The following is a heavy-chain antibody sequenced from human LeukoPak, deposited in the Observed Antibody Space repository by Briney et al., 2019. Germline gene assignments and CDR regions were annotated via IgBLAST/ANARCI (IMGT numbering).Heavy chain of an antibody. J-gene: IGHJ4*02. CDR2: ISYDGSNK. D-gene: IGHD3-22*01. CDR1: GFTFSSYA. Sequence: QPGRSLRLSCAASGFTFSSYAMHWVRQAPGKGLEWVAVISYDGSNKYYADSVKGRFTFSRDNSKNTLYLQMNSLRAEDTAVYYCARGDYYDSSGYYYFDYWGQGTLVTVSS. CDR3: ARGDYYDSSGYYYFDY. V-gene: IGHV3-30-3*01.